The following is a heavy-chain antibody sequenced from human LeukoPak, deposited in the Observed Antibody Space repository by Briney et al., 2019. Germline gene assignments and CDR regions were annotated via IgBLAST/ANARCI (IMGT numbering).Heavy chain of an antibody. Sequence: PSETLSLTCTVSGGSISSYYWSWIRQPPGKGLEWIGYMYYSGSTNYNPSLKSRVTISVDTSKNQCSLKLSSVTAADTAVYYCARGARYYYYMDVWGKGTTVTVSS. J-gene: IGHJ6*03. V-gene: IGHV4-59*01. D-gene: IGHD3-16*01. CDR3: ARGARYYYYMDV. CDR1: GGSISSYY. CDR2: MYYSGST.